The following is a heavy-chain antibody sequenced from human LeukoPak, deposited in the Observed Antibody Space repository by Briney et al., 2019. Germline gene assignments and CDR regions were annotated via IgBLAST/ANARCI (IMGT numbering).Heavy chain of an antibody. V-gene: IGHV4-39*01. Sequence: SETLSFTCTVSGGSISSSSYYWGWIRQPPGKGLEWIGSIYYSGSTYYNPSLKSRVTISVDTSKNQFSLKLSSVTAADTAVYYCARRLGSYLFRYFDYWGQGTLVTVSS. CDR2: IYYSGST. D-gene: IGHD1-26*01. CDR3: ARRLGSYLFRYFDY. CDR1: GGSISSSSYY. J-gene: IGHJ4*02.